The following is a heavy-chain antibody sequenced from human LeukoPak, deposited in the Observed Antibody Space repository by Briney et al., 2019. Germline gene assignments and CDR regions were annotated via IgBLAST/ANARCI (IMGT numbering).Heavy chain of an antibody. D-gene: IGHD3-10*01. Sequence: GGSLRLSCAASGFTFSSYWMNWVRQAPGKGLVWVSRIASDGSSTTYADSVKGRFSISRDNAKNTLYLQMNSLRAEDTAVYYCAKDQATYYGSGSLEDWFDPWGQGTLVTVSS. CDR3: AKDQATYYGSGSLEDWFDP. CDR2: IASDGSST. CDR1: GFTFSSYW. J-gene: IGHJ5*02. V-gene: IGHV3-74*01.